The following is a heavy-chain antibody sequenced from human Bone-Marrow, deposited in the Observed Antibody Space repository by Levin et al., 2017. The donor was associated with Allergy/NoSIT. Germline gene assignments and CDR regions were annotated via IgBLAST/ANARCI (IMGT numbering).Heavy chain of an antibody. J-gene: IGHJ4*02. Sequence: PGGSLRLSCAASGFTFSSYGMHWVRRAPGKGLEWVAVISYDGSNKYYVDSVKGRFTISRDNSKNTLYLQMNSLRAEDTAVYYCAKDAGGWEGLGYWGQGTLVTVSS. D-gene: IGHD6-19*01. CDR3: AKDAGGWEGLGY. V-gene: IGHV3-30*18. CDR1: GFTFSSYG. CDR2: ISYDGSNK.